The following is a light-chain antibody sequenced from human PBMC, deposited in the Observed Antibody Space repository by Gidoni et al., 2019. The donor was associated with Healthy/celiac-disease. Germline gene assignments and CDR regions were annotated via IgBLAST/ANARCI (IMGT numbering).Light chain of an antibody. J-gene: IGKJ2*01. CDR3: QQSYSTPFT. CDR1: QSVLYSSNNKNY. V-gene: IGKV4-1*01. Sequence: DIVMTQSPDSLAVSLGERATINCKSSQSVLYSSNNKNYLAWYQQKPGQPPKLLIYWAPTRESGVPDRFRGSGSGTDFTLTISSLQAEDVAVYYCQQSYSTPFTFGQGTKLEIK. CDR2: WAP.